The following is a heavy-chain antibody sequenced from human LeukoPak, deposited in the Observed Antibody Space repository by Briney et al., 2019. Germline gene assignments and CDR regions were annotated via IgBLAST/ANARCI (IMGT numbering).Heavy chain of an antibody. Sequence: ASVKVSCKASGCDFSSFDVNWVRQAPGQGLEWMGWVNPSSGNSGYAQKFQGRVTMTRNTSISTAYMELINLRSDDTAVYYCARGTPYCGRASCYNYWGQGSLVTVSS. CDR2: VNPSSGNS. CDR1: GCDFSSFD. CDR3: ARGTPYCGRASCYNY. V-gene: IGHV1-8*01. D-gene: IGHD2-2*02. J-gene: IGHJ4*02.